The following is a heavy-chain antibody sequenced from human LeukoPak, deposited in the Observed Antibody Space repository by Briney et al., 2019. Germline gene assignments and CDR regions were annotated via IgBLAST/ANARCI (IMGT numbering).Heavy chain of an antibody. J-gene: IGHJ6*02. CDR1: GYTFTGYY. V-gene: IGHV1-2*06. D-gene: IGHD3-3*01. Sequence: ASVKVSCKASGYTFTGYYMHWVRQAPGQGLEWMGRINPNSGGTNYAQKFQGRVTITRDTSASTAYMELSSLRSEDTAVYYCARDVLINDYDFWSGYFNYYYYYYGMDVWGQGTTVTVSS. CDR2: INPNSGGT. CDR3: ARDVLINDYDFWSGYFNYYYYYYGMDV.